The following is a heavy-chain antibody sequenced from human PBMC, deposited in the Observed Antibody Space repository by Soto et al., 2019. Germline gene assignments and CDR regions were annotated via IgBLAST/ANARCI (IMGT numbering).Heavy chain of an antibody. Sequence: EVQLVESGGGLVKPGGSLRLSCAASGFTFNTYDMNWVRQAPGKGLEWVSSITTSSAYIYYADSLKSRITISRDSAKNSLFLQMNSLRAEDTAVYYCVRSGTARLLRHSWFDTWGQGTLVTVSS. CDR2: ITTSSAYI. J-gene: IGHJ5*02. D-gene: IGHD2-21*01. CDR3: VRSGTARLLRHSWFDT. CDR1: GFTFNTYD. V-gene: IGHV3-21*01.